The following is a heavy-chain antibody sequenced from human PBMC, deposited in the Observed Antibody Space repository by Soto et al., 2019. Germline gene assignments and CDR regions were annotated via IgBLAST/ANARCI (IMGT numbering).Heavy chain of an antibody. V-gene: IGHV3-23*01. D-gene: IGHD3-22*01. Sequence: EVQLLESGGGLVQPGGSLRLSCAASGFTFSSYAMSWVRQAPGKGLEWVSAISGSGSSTYYADSVRGRFTLSSDNSKNTPYLQMNSPWAGDTAVFYCAKPYYYDNSGYYGTWGQGALGTVSS. CDR1: GFTFSSYA. CDR2: ISGSGSST. J-gene: IGHJ4*02. CDR3: AKPYYYDNSGYYGT.